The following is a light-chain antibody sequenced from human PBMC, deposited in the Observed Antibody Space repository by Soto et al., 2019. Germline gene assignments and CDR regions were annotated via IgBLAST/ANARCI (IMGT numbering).Light chain of an antibody. CDR1: SSDVGSYNL. V-gene: IGLV2-23*01. CDR2: EGS. J-gene: IGLJ3*02. Sequence: QSALTQPASVSGSPGQSITISCTGTSSDVGSYNLVSWYQQHPGKAPKLMIYEGSKRPSGVSNRFSGSKSGNTASLTISGLQAEDEDDYYCCSDAGSRVFGGGTKLTVL. CDR3: CSDAGSRV.